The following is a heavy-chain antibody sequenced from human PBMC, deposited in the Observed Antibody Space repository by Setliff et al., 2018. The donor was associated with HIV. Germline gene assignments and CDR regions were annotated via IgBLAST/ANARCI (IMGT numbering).Heavy chain of an antibody. J-gene: IGHJ5*02. CDR3: ARDLGSAYSYAQGRFDP. V-gene: IGHV4-39*02. Sequence: PSETLSLTCTVSGDSITNSMHYWSWIRQPPGKGLEFIGSIHYNDGKTCYNAALRSRVTISADTSKNQFSLNLTSVTAADTAVYYCARDLGSAYSYAQGRFDPWGQGTLVTVSS. CDR1: GDSITNSMHY. CDR2: IHYNDGKT. D-gene: IGHD5-18*01.